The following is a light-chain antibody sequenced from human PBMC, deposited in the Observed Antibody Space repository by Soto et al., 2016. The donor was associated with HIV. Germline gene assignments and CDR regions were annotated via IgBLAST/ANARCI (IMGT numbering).Light chain of an antibody. CDR3: QAWDSGTAV. CDR1: KLGDKY. CDR2: QDN. V-gene: IGLV3-1*01. J-gene: IGLJ2*01. Sequence: SYELTQPPSVSVSPGQTASITCSGNKLGDKYACWYQQKPGQSPVLVIYQDNKRPSGIPERFSGSNSGNTATPTISGTQAMDEADYYCQAWDSGTAVFGGGTKLTV.